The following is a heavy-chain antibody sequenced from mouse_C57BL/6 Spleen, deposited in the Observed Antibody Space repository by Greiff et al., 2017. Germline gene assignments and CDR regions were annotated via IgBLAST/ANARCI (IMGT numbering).Heavy chain of an antibody. J-gene: IGHJ2*01. D-gene: IGHD2-4*01. CDR3: ERKGDDYDDGYYFDV. CDR1: GYSFTDYY. Sequence: VQLQQSGPELVKPGASVKISCKASGYSFTDYYMNWVKQSHGKSLEWIGVINPNYGTTSYNQKFKGKATLTVDKSSSTAYMQLNSLTSEDSAVDYCERKGDDYDDGYYFDVWGQGTTLTVSS. V-gene: IGHV1-39*01. CDR2: INPNYGTT.